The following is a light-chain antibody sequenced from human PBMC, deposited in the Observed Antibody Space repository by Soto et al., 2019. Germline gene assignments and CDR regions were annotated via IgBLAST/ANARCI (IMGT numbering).Light chain of an antibody. Sequence: DIQMTQSPSSLSASVGDRVTITCQASQDISNYLNWYQPKPGKAPKLLIYDASNLETGVPSRFSGSGAGTDFTFTISSLQPEDIATYYCQQYDNLPSFGQGTRLAIK. CDR2: DAS. CDR3: QQYDNLPS. V-gene: IGKV1-33*01. J-gene: IGKJ5*01. CDR1: QDISNY.